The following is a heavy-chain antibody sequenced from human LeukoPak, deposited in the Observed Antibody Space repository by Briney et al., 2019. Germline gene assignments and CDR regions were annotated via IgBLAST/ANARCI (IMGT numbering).Heavy chain of an antibody. J-gene: IGHJ4*02. CDR1: GGSFSGYY. Sequence: SETLSLTCAVYGGSFSGYYWSWIRQPPGKGLEWIGEINHSGSTNYNPSLKSRVTISVDTSKNQFSLKLSSVTAAHTAVYYCARGDYYDSSGPTGFDYWGQGTLVTVSS. V-gene: IGHV4-34*01. CDR2: INHSGST. D-gene: IGHD3-22*01. CDR3: ARGDYYDSSGPTGFDY.